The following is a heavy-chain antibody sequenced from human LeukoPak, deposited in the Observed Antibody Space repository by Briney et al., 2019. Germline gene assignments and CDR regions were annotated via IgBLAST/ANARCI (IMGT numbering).Heavy chain of an antibody. CDR2: IYYSGST. V-gene: IGHV4-39*01. CDR1: GGSISSSTYY. CDR3: ARHKREIAVAGLNAFDI. D-gene: IGHD6-19*01. J-gene: IGHJ3*02. Sequence: SETLSLTCAVSGGSISSSTYYWGWIRQPPGKGLEWIGSIYYSGSTYYNPSLKSRVTISVDTSKNQFSLELSSVIAADTAVYYCARHKREIAVAGLNAFDIWAKGQWSPSLQ.